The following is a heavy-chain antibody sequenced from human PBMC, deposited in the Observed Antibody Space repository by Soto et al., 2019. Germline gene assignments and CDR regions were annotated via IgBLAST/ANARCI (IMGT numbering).Heavy chain of an antibody. J-gene: IGHJ6*02. CDR2: IDYSGIT. CDR3: ATDRPYYYGFDV. V-gene: IGHV4-30-4*01. Sequence: QVQLQESGPGLVKPSQTLSLTCTVSGDSIANSDYYWNWIRQSPGRGLQWIASIDYSGITYHNPSLTPRVVISADTSKNLFSLKWRSVTAADTALYFCATDRPYYYGFDVWGQGTTVTVSS. CDR1: GDSIANSDYY.